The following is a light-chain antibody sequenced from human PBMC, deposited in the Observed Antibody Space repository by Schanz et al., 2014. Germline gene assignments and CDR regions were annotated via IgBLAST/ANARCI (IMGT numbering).Light chain of an antibody. CDR3: HSYDSFLSAVV. J-gene: IGLJ2*01. V-gene: IGLV1-44*01. Sequence: HSVLTQPPSASGTPGQRVTISCSGSSSNIGSNTVNWYQHLPGTAPKLFIHSNNQRPSGVPDRFSGSKSATSASLAITGLQAEDEGDYYCHSYDSFLSAVVFGGGTKLTVL. CDR2: SNN. CDR1: SSNIGSNT.